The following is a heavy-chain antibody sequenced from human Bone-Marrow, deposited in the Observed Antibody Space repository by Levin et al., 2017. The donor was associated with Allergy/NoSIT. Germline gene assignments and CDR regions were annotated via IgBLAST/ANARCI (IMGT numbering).Heavy chain of an antibody. J-gene: IGHJ4*02. D-gene: IGHD4-11*01. CDR1: GGSISSYY. CDR2: MFNSGST. V-gene: IGHV4-59*01. CDR3: ARDTVRGGGYFDY. Sequence: SQTLSLTCTVSGGSISSYYWSWIRQHPGKGLEWLGYMFNSGSTKYNPSLKSRVALSVDTSKNQFSLKLSSVTAADTAVYYCARDTVRGGGYFDYWGQGTLVTVSS.